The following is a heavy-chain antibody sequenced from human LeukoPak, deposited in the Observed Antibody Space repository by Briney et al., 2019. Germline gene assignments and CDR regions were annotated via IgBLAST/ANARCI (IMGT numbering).Heavy chain of an antibody. Sequence: PSETLSLTCTVSGGSISSSSYYWGWIRQPPGKGLEWIGSIYYSGSTNYNPSLKSRVTISVDTSKNQSSLKLSSVTAADTAVYYCARHGYSNSWFQHWGQGTLVTVSS. J-gene: IGHJ1*01. CDR1: GGSISSSSYY. CDR2: IYYSGST. CDR3: ARHGYSNSWFQH. V-gene: IGHV4-39*01. D-gene: IGHD6-13*01.